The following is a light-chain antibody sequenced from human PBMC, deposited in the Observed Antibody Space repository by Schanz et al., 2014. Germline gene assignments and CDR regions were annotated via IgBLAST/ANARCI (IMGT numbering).Light chain of an antibody. CDR1: HSLVYSDGNTY. CDR3: MQALQTPLFT. V-gene: IGKV2-30*01. J-gene: IGKJ3*01. Sequence: DVVMTQSPLSLPVPLGQPASISCRSSHSLVYSDGNTYLNWFHQRPGQSPRRLIYKVSNRDSGVPDRFSGSGSGTDFTLKISRVEAEDVGVYYCMQALQTPLFTFGPGTKVDIK. CDR2: KVS.